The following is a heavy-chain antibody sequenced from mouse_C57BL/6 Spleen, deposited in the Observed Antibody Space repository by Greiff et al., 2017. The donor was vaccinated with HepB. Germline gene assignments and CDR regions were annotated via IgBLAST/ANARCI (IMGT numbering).Heavy chain of an antibody. CDR3: ARDGSRNWYFDV. CDR2: IYPGDGDT. V-gene: IGHV1-80*01. CDR1: GYAFSSYW. J-gene: IGHJ1*03. Sequence: QVQLQQSGAELVKPGASVKISCKASGYAFSSYWMNWVKQRPGKGLEWIGQIYPGDGDTNYNGKLKGKATLTADKSSSTAYMQLSSLTSEDSAVYFCARDGSRNWYFDVWGTGTTVTVSS. D-gene: IGHD1-1*01.